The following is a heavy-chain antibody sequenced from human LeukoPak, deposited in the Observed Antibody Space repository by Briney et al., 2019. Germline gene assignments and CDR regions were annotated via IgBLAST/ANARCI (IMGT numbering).Heavy chain of an antibody. CDR3: ARDSHDYGDSLRVDY. D-gene: IGHD4-17*01. CDR1: GFTFSSYW. Sequence: GGSLRLSCAASGFTFSSYWMSWVRQAPGKGLEWVANIKQDGSEKNYADSVKGRFTISRDNAKNSLYLQMNSLRAEDTAVYYCARDSHDYGDSLRVDYWGQGTLVTVSS. J-gene: IGHJ4*02. CDR2: IKQDGSEK. V-gene: IGHV3-7*01.